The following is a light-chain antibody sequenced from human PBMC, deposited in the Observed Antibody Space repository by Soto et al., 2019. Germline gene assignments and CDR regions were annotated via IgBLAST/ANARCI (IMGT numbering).Light chain of an antibody. CDR2: AAS. Sequence: DIQMTQSPSSLSASVADRVTITCRASQSISSYLNGYQQKTGKAPKLLIFAASSLQSGVPSRFSGSGSWTDLTLTISSLQPEDFATYYCQQSYSTPPITFGQGTRLEIK. CDR3: QQSYSTPPIT. CDR1: QSISSY. J-gene: IGKJ5*01. V-gene: IGKV1-39*01.